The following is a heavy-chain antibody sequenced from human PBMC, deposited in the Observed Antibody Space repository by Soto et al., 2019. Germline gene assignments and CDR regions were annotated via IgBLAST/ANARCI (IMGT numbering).Heavy chain of an antibody. Sequence: PSETLSLTCTVSGGSIIISSYYWGWIRQPPGKGLEWIGSIYYSGSTYYNPSLKSRVTISVDTSKNQFSLKLSSVTAADTAVYYCAREESLGYYGMDVWGQGTTVTVSS. CDR2: IYYSGST. J-gene: IGHJ6*02. CDR3: AREESLGYYGMDV. V-gene: IGHV4-39*07. CDR1: GGSIIISSYY.